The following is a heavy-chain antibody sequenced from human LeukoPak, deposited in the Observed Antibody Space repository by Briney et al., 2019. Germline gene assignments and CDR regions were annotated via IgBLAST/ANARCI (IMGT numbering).Heavy chain of an antibody. Sequence: SETLSLTCAVSGGSISSYYWSWIRQPPGKGLEWIGYIYYSGSTNYNPSLKSRVTISVDTSKNQFSLKLSSVTAADTAVYYCARDGNFDYWGQGTLVAVSS. CDR2: IYYSGST. V-gene: IGHV4-59*08. CDR1: GGSISSYY. CDR3: ARDGNFDY. J-gene: IGHJ4*02.